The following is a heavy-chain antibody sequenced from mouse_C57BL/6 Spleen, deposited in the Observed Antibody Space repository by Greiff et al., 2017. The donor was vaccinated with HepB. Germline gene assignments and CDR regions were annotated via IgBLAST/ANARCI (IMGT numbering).Heavy chain of an antibody. CDR3: ARGSNYDFDY. V-gene: IGHV1-53*01. CDR1: GYTFTSYW. J-gene: IGHJ2*01. Sequence: QVQLQQPGTELVKPGASVKLSCKASGYTFTSYWMHWVKQRPGQGLEWIGNINPSNGGTNYNEKFKSKATRTVDKSSSTAYMELRSLTSEDSAVYFCARGSNYDFDYWGQGTTLTVSS. CDR2: INPSNGGT. D-gene: IGHD2-5*01.